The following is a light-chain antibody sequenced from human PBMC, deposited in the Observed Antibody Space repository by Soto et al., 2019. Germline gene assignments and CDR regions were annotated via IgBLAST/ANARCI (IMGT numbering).Light chain of an antibody. J-gene: IGLJ2*01. Sequence: QSVLTQPPSVSAAPGQKVTISCSGTNSNIGNNYVSWYQQLPGTAPKLLIYENNKRPSGIPDRFSGSKSGTSATLGITGLQTGDEADYYCGTWDSSLTTGVFGGGTKLPVL. CDR1: NSNIGNNY. CDR3: GTWDSSLTTGV. CDR2: ENN. V-gene: IGLV1-51*02.